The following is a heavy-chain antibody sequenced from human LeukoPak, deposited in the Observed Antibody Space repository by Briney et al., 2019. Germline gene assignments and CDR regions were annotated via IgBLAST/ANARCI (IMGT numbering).Heavy chain of an antibody. V-gene: IGHV4-59*01. Sequence: SETLSLTCTVSGGSISSYYWSWIRQPPGKGLEWIGYIYYSGSTNYNPSLKSRVTISVDTSKNQFSLKLSSVTAADAAVYYCARSSENTAMWRGFDYWGQGTLVTVSS. D-gene: IGHD5-18*01. CDR1: GGSISSYY. J-gene: IGHJ4*02. CDR3: ARSSENTAMWRGFDY. CDR2: IYYSGST.